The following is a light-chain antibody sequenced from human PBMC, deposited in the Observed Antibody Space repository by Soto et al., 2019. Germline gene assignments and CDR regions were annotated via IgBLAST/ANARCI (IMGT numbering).Light chain of an antibody. J-gene: IGLJ2*01. Sequence: SYELTQPPSVSVSPGQTASITCSGDKLGDKYACWYQQKPGQSPVLVIYQDSKRPSGIPERFSGPNSGNTATLTISGTQAMDEADYYCQAWDSSTEGVFGGGTKLTVL. V-gene: IGLV3-1*01. CDR3: QAWDSSTEGV. CDR2: QDS. CDR1: KLGDKY.